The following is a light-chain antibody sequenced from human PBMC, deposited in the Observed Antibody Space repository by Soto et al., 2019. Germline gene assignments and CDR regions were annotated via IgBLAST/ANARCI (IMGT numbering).Light chain of an antibody. Sequence: DIQITQSKSSLSPSVIDRFTITCRASQTISSYLLWYLHIPLTDPEFQIYAASSLQSGVPSRFRGSGSGTDFSSTIYSLQAEAFATYYCPQDYNYALTFGGGTKVDIK. J-gene: IGKJ4*01. CDR3: PQDYNYALT. CDR1: QTISSY. V-gene: IGKV1-39*01. CDR2: AAS.